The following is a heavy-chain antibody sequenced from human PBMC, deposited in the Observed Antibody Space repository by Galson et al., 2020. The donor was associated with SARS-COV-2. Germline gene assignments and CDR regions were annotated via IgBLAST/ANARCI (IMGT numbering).Heavy chain of an antibody. J-gene: IGHJ6*02. D-gene: IGHD3-3*01. CDR2: INPKTGGT. CDR3: ARVEIRFLEWLLSDGMDV. CDR1: GYTFSDYY. V-gene: IGHV1-2*02. Sequence: ASVKVSCKASGYTFSDYYVHWVRQAPGQGLEWMGWINPKTGGTGYAQKFQGRVTMTRDTSISTAYMDLRSLRSDDTAVYFCARVEIRFLEWLLSDGMDVWGQGTTVTVSS.